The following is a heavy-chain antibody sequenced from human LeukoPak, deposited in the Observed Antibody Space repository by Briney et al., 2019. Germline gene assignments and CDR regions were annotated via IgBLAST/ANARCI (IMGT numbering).Heavy chain of an antibody. CDR2: IYYRGST. J-gene: IGHJ4*02. Sequence: SETLSLTCSVSGGSMGTYYWTWVRQPPGKGLEWIGYIYYRGSTNYNPSLKSRVTISEDTAKNQFSLKLTSVTAADTAVYYCARHGANPEYWGQGSLVIVSS. CDR1: GGSMGTYY. CDR3: ARHGANPEY. D-gene: IGHD4/OR15-4a*01. V-gene: IGHV4-59*08.